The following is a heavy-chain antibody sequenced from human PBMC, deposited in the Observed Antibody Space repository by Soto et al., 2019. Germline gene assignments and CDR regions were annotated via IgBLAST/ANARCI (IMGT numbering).Heavy chain of an antibody. V-gene: IGHV3-23*01. Sequence: GGSLRLSCAASGFTFSSHAMSWVRQAPGKGLEWVSAISGSGGSTYYADSVKGRFTISRDNSKNTLYLQMNSLRAEDTAVYYCAKVGYSRPRAEYFQHWGQGTLVTVSS. D-gene: IGHD6-13*01. CDR2: ISGSGGST. J-gene: IGHJ1*01. CDR1: GFTFSSHA. CDR3: AKVGYSRPRAEYFQH.